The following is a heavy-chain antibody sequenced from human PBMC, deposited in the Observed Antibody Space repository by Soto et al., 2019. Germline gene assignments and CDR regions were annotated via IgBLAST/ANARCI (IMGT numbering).Heavy chain of an antibody. CDR1: GGSISSGDYY. CDR2: IYYSGST. Sequence: QVQLQESGPGLVKPSQTLSLTCTVSGGSISSGDYYWSWIRQPPGKGLEWIGYIYYSGSTYYNPSLTSRVTISVDTSKTHFSLKLSSVTAADTAVYYCARAPVTTFWFDPWGQGTLVTVSS. CDR3: ARAPVTTFWFDP. V-gene: IGHV4-30-4*01. J-gene: IGHJ5*02. D-gene: IGHD4-17*01.